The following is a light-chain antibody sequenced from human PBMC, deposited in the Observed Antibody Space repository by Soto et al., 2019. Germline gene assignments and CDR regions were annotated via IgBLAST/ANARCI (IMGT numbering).Light chain of an antibody. CDR1: QSISSSY. CDR2: GAS. J-gene: IGKJ3*01. CDR3: QQYGSSRFT. V-gene: IGKV3-20*01. Sequence: EIVLTQSPGTLSLSPGERATLSCSASQSISSSYLAWYQQKPGQAPRLLVYGASRSATGIADRFSGSGSGTDFTLTISRLEPEDFALYYCQQYGSSRFTFGPGTKVDIK.